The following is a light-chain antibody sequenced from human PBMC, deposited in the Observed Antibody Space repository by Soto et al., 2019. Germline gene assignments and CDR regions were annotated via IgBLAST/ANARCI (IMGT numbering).Light chain of an antibody. CDR3: QQYNDCSRT. V-gene: IGKV3-15*01. CDR2: GAS. J-gene: IGKJ1*01. Sequence: MMPHTQAALSVSPGERATLSCRASQNVGSNLAWYQQKPGQAPRLLIDGASTRDTGIPARFSGSRSGTEFTLTISSLQSEDFAVYYCQQYNDCSRTFGQGTKVDIK. CDR1: QNVGSN.